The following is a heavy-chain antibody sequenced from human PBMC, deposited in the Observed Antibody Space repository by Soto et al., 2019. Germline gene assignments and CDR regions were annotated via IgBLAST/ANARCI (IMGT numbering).Heavy chain of an antibody. J-gene: IGHJ4*02. CDR3: ARADGEQWLIPHLDN. D-gene: IGHD6-19*01. CDR2: ISCCGGST. V-gene: IGHV3-23*01. Sequence: GGSLRLSCEASGFNFKKFAMGWVRQAPGEGLEWVSGISCCGGSTSYADSVKGRFTLARDDSKNTLSLHLNSLRFEDTARYFCARADGEQWLIPHLDNWGQGTLVTVSP. CDR1: GFNFKKFA.